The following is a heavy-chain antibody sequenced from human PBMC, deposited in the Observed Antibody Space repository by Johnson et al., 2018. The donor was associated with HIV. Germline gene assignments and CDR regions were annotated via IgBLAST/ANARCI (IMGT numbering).Heavy chain of an antibody. CDR2: SRNKANSYTT. CDR3: ARVSHYQYYYDSSGYYCDAFDI. J-gene: IGHJ3*02. CDR1: GFTFSSYY. V-gene: IGHV3-72*01. Sequence: VQLVESGGGVVQPGRSLRLSCAASGFTFSSYYMDWVRQAPGKGLEWVGRSRNKANSYTTEYAASVKGRFTISRDDSKNSLYLQMNSLIAEDTALYYCARVSHYQYYYDSSGYYCDAFDIWGQGTMVTVSS. D-gene: IGHD3-22*01.